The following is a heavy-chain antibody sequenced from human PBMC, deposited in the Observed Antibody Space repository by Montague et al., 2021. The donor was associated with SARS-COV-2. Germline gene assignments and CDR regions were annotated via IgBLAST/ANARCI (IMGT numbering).Heavy chain of an antibody. CDR2: INHSGST. CDR3: ACGEITTRGLIYYYGMDV. Sequence: SETLSLTCAVYGGSFSGYYWTWIRQSPRKGLEWIGGINHSGSTNYNPSLKSRVTISVDTSKNQFSLKLSSVTVADTAVYYCACGEITTRGLIYYYGMDVWGQGTTVTVSS. CDR1: GGSFSGYY. D-gene: IGHD4-11*01. V-gene: IGHV4-34*01. J-gene: IGHJ6*02.